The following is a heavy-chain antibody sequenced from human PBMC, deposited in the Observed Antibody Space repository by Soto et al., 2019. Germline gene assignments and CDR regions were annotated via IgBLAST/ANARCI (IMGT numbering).Heavy chain of an antibody. CDR3: ARLPSSSWSYYYYYGMDG. Sequence: GGSLRLSCAASGFTVSSNYMSWVRQAPGKGLEWVSVIYSGGSTYYADSVKGRFTISRDNSKNTLYLRMNSLRAEDTAVYYCARLPSSSWSYYYYYGMDGWGQGTTVTVSS. D-gene: IGHD6-13*01. CDR2: IYSGGST. J-gene: IGHJ6*02. V-gene: IGHV3-53*01. CDR1: GFTVSSNY.